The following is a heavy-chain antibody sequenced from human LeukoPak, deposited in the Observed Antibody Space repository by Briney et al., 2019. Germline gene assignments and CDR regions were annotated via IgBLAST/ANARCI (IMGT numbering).Heavy chain of an antibody. D-gene: IGHD2-15*01. CDR3: ARRGFCTGSSCSFALDF. CDR2: IHGSGST. V-gene: IGHV4-4*09. Sequence: SETLSLTCTVSGGSISGHYWSWIRQPPGKGLEWIGYIHGSGSTNYNASLTSRVTLSVDTSKNQFSLKLTSVTAADTAMYFCARRGFCTGSSCSFALDFWGQGTLVIVSS. CDR1: GGSISGHY. J-gene: IGHJ4*02.